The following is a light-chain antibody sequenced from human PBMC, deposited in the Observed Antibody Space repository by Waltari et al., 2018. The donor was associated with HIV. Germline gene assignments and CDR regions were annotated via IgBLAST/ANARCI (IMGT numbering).Light chain of an antibody. V-gene: IGKV1-39*01. CDR1: QIISSY. Sequence: DIQMTLSPPSLSAPVGHRVTTTCRASQIISSYLNWDHQKPGKAPKLLIYAASSVQSGVPARFSASVSGTDFTLTISSLQPEDFAAYYCQQSYSTPRTFGQGTRLEIK. CDR2: AAS. CDR3: QQSYSTPRT. J-gene: IGKJ5*01.